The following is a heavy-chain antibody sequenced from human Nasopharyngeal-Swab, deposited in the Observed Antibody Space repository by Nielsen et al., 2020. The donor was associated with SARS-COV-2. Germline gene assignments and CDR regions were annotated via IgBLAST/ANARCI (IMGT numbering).Heavy chain of an antibody. CDR2: INAGNGNT. D-gene: IGHD3-22*01. CDR1: GYTFTSYA. CDR3: ARHYDSSGYYNYFDY. J-gene: IGHJ4*02. V-gene: IGHV1-3*01. Sequence: ASVKVSCKASGYTFTSYAMHWVRQAPGQRLEWMGWINAGNGNTKYSQKFQGRVTITRDTSASTAYMELSSLRSEDTAVYYCARHYDSSGYYNYFDYWGQGTLVTVSS.